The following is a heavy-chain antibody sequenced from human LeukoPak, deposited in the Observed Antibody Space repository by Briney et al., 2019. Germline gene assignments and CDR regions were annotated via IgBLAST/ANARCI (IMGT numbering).Heavy chain of an antibody. Sequence: VASVNVSCKASGYTFTSYGISWVRQAPAQGLEPMGWISAYNGNTNYAQKLQGRVTMTTDTSTSTAYMELRSLRSDDTAVYYCASSYYYDSSGYYSYAHWGQGTLVTVSS. J-gene: IGHJ4*02. CDR3: ASSYYYDSSGYYSYAH. CDR2: ISAYNGNT. D-gene: IGHD3-22*01. CDR1: GYTFTSYG. V-gene: IGHV1-18*01.